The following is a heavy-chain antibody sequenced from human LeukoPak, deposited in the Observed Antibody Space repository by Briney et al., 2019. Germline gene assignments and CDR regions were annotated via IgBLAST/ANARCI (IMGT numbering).Heavy chain of an antibody. V-gene: IGHV1-2*02. CDR3: AREAGIAAAGYYYYGMDV. J-gene: IGHJ6*02. CDR1: GYTFTGYY. D-gene: IGHD6-13*01. CDR2: INPNSGGT. Sequence: ASVKVSCKASGYTFTGYYMHWGRHAPGQGLEWMGWINPNSGGTNYAQKFQGRVTMTRDTSISTAYMELSRLRSDDTAVYYCAREAGIAAAGYYYYGMDVWGQGTTVTVSS.